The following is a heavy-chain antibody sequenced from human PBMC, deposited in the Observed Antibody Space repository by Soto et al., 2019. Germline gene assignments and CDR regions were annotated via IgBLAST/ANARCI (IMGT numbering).Heavy chain of an antibody. V-gene: IGHV1-69*01. CDR1: GGTFSSYA. CDR2: IIPIFGTA. D-gene: IGHD3-10*01. Sequence: QVQLVQSGAEVKKPGSSVKVSCKASGGTFSSYAISWVRQAPGQGLEWLGGIIPIFGTANYAQKFQGRVTITADESTRTAYMELSSLRSEDTAVYYCARDVMLNYGSGSYFEYWGQGTLVTVSS. J-gene: IGHJ4*02. CDR3: ARDVMLNYGSGSYFEY.